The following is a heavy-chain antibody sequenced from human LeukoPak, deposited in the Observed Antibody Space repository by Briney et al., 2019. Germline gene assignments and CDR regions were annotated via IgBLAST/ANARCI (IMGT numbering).Heavy chain of an antibody. CDR3: ARDRSIAGPTTVDY. Sequence: GSLRLSCVVSGVPFSQSWMHWVRQVPGKGLVWVSRINTDGRNTIYADSVKGRFTISRDNAKNTLYLQMNSLRAEDTAVYYCARDRSIAGPTTVDYWGKGTLVSVSS. CDR2: INTDGRNT. D-gene: IGHD6-6*01. CDR1: GVPFSQSW. J-gene: IGHJ4*02. V-gene: IGHV3-74*01.